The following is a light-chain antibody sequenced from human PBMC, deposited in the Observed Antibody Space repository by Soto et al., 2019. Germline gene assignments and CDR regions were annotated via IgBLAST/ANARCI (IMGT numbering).Light chain of an antibody. CDR1: QSISSW. CDR2: KAS. J-gene: IGKJ1*01. CDR3: QQYNSYPWT. Sequence: DIQMTPSPSTLSASVGDRVTITSLASQSISSWLAWYQQKPGKAPKLLIYKASSLESGVPSRFSGSGSGTEFTLTISSLQPDDFATYYCQQYNSYPWTFGQGTKV. V-gene: IGKV1-5*03.